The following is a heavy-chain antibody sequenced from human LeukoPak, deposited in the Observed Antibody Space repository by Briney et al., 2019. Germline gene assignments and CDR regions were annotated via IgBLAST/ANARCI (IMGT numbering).Heavy chain of an antibody. V-gene: IGHV3-15*07. D-gene: IGHD2-8*01. CDR2: IKSKADGGTT. CDR3: TTYPMVYAMNY. CDR1: GFTFNNAW. J-gene: IGHJ4*02. Sequence: PGGSLRLSCAASGFTFNNAWVNWVRQTPGKGLEWVGRIKSKADGGTTDYAAPVKGRFTISRDDSKNTLYLQMNSLKTEDTAVYYCTTYPMVYAMNYWGQGTLVTVSS.